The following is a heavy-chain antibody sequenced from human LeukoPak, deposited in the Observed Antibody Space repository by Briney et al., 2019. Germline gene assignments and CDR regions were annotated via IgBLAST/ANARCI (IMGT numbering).Heavy chain of an antibody. CDR2: IYSGGST. D-gene: IGHD5-24*01. CDR1: GFTVSSNY. Sequence: GGSLRLSCAASGFTVSSNYMSWVRQAPGKGLEWVSVIYSGGSTYYADSVKGRFTISRDNSKNTLYLQMNSLRAEDTAVYYCAREVEMATMGYWGQGTLVTVSS. CDR3: AREVEMATMGY. V-gene: IGHV3-66*01. J-gene: IGHJ4*02.